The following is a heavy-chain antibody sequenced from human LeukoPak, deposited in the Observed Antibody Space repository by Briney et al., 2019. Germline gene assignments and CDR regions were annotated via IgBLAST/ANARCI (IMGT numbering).Heavy chain of an antibody. CDR2: ICSSGSTI. V-gene: IGHV3-48*03. CDR1: GFTFSSYE. D-gene: IGHD6-19*01. J-gene: IGHJ4*02. Sequence: PGGSLRLSCAASGFTFSSYEMNWGCQAPGKGLEWVSYICSSGSTIYYADSVKCRFTISRAKAKNSLYLQMNSLRAEDTAVYYCARVKGGGWYAVDYWGQGSLVTVSS. CDR3: ARVKGGGWYAVDY.